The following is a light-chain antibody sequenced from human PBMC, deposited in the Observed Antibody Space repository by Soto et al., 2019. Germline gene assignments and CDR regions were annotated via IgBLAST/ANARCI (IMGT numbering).Light chain of an antibody. V-gene: IGLV2-8*01. Sequence: QSALTQPPSASGSPGQSVTISCTGTSSDVGGDNYVFWYQQHPGKVPKLMIYEVDKRPSGVPDRFSGSKSGNTASLTVSGLQAEDEADYYCSSYAGNNNLLFGGGTKLTVL. J-gene: IGLJ2*01. CDR2: EVD. CDR3: SSYAGNNNLL. CDR1: SSDVGGDNY.